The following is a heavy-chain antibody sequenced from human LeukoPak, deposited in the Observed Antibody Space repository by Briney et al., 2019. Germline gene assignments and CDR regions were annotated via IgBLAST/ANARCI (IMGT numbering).Heavy chain of an antibody. CDR3: ARHGDSSGYYFLDY. J-gene: IGHJ4*02. Sequence: SETLSLTCTVSGGSISSSSYYWGWIRQPPGKGLEWIGSIYYSGSTYHNPSLKSRVTISVDTYKNQFFLKLSSVTAADTAVYYCARHGDSSGYYFLDYWGQGTLVTVSS. CDR1: GGSISSSSYY. CDR2: IYYSGST. V-gene: IGHV4-39*01. D-gene: IGHD3-22*01.